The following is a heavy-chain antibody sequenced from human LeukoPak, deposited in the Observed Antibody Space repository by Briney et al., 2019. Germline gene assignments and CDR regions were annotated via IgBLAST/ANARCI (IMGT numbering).Heavy chain of an antibody. CDR3: AKDLTRSDFWSGAPDY. D-gene: IGHD3-3*01. CDR1: GFTFDDYT. V-gene: IGHV3-43*01. J-gene: IGHJ4*02. CDR2: ISWDGGST. Sequence: GGSLRLSCAASGFTFDDYTMHWVRQAPGKGLEWVSLISWDGGSTYYADSVKGRFTISRDNSKNSLYLQMNSLRTKDTALYYCAKDLTRSDFWSGAPDYWGQGTLVTVSS.